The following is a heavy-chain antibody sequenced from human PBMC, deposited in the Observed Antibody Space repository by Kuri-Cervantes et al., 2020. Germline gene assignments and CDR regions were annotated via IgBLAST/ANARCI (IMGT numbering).Heavy chain of an antibody. CDR1: GYSISSGYY. D-gene: IGHD3-16*01. Sequence: TLSLTCAVSGYSISSGYYWGWIRQTPGKGLEWIVSIYHSGSTYYTPSLKSRVTISVDTSKNQFSLKLISVTAADTAVYYCAREGGDWFDPWGQGTLVTVSS. CDR2: IYHSGST. V-gene: IGHV4-38-2*02. CDR3: AREGGDWFDP. J-gene: IGHJ5*02.